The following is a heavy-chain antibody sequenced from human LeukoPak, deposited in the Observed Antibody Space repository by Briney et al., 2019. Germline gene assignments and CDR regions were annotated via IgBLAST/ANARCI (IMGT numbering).Heavy chain of an antibody. CDR1: GFTFDDYA. Sequence: PGRSLRLSCAASGFTFDDYAMHWVRQAPGKGLEWVAFIRSDGSNNYYADSLKGRFTISRDNSKNTLHLQMNSLRAEDTAVYYCAKGYYYFMDVWGKGTTVTISS. CDR2: IRSDGSNN. V-gene: IGHV3-30*02. CDR3: AKGYYYFMDV. J-gene: IGHJ6*03.